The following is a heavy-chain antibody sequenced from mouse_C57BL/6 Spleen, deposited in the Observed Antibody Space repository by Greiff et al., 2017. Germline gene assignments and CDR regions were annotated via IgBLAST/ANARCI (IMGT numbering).Heavy chain of an antibody. D-gene: IGHD2-4*01. J-gene: IGHJ1*03. V-gene: IGHV1-59*01. CDR2: IDPSDSYT. Sequence: QVQLQQPGAELVRPGTSVKLSCKASGYTFTSYWMHWVKQRPGQGLEWIGVIDPSDSYTNYNQKFKGKATLTVDTSSSTAYMQLSSLTSEDSAVYDSANSGYDYDEYFDVWGTGTTVTVSS. CDR3: ANSGYDYDEYFDV. CDR1: GYTFTSYW.